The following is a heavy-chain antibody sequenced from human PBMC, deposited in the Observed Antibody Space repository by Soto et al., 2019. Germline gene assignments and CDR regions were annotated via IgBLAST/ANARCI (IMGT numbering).Heavy chain of an antibody. D-gene: IGHD1-7*01. CDR2: IYYSGTN. V-gene: IGHV4-39*01. CDR3: ARQARGTTWSDFDY. J-gene: IGHJ4*02. CDR1: GGSISNSDYY. Sequence: QLQLQESGPGLVKPSETLSLTCTVSGGSISNSDYYWGWIRQSPGKGLEWIGSIYYSGTNFYDPSLRSRLNMSVDTSKNQFSLRLNSVTAADTAVYYCARQARGTTWSDFDYWSQGTLVTVSS.